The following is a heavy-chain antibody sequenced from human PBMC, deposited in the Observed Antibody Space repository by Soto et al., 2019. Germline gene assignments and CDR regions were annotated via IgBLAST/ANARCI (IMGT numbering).Heavy chain of an antibody. CDR2: ISVYNGNK. V-gene: IGHV1-18*01. D-gene: IGHD3-10*01. J-gene: IGHJ6*02. Sequence: ASVKVSCKASGYTVNNYGITWVRQAPGQGLEGLGWISVYNGNKNYAKKVQGRVSMTADTSTSTAHMELRSLQSDDTAVYFCARVAITLLRGLKVAFYCMDVWGQGTPVTVSS. CDR1: GYTVNNYG. CDR3: ARVAITLLRGLKVAFYCMDV.